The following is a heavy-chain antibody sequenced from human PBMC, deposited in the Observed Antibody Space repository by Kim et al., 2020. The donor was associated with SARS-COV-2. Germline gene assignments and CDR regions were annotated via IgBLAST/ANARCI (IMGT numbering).Heavy chain of an antibody. V-gene: IGHV4-59*08. CDR1: GGSISSYY. CDR2: IYYSGST. J-gene: IGHJ6*02. Sequence: SETLSLTCTVSGGSISSYYWSWIRQPPGKGLEWIGYIYYSGSTNYNPSLKSRVTISVDTSKNQFSLKLSSVTAVDTAVYYCARQGYSYAKANYYYGMDVWGQGTTVTVSS. CDR3: ARQGYSYAKANYYYGMDV. D-gene: IGHD5-18*01.